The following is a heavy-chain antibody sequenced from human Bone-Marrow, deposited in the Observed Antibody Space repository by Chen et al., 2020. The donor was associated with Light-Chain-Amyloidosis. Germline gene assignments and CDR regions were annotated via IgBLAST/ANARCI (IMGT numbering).Heavy chain of an antibody. Sequence: QVQLQQWGAGLLKPSETLSLTCAVYGGSFSGYYWSWIRQPPGKGLEWIGEINHSGSTNYNPSLKSRVTISVNXSKNQFSLXXXXVTAADTAVYYCARTDITSVDAFDIWGQGTMVTVSS. CDR1: GGSFSGYY. D-gene: IGHD3-10*01. J-gene: IGHJ3*02. V-gene: IGHV4-34*01. CDR2: INHSGST. CDR3: ARTDITSVDAFDI.